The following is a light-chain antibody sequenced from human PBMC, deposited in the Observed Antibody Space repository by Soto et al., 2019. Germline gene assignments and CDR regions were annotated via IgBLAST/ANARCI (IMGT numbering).Light chain of an antibody. V-gene: IGLV2-14*03. Sequence: QPVLTQPASVSGSPGQSITISCTGTRSDVGGYNYVSWYQQYPGKAPKLMIYDVSNRPSGVSNRFSGSKSGNTASLTISGLQADDEADYYCSSFTGSSTVVFGGGTKLTVL. CDR2: DVS. CDR1: RSDVGGYNY. CDR3: SSFTGSSTVV. J-gene: IGLJ2*01.